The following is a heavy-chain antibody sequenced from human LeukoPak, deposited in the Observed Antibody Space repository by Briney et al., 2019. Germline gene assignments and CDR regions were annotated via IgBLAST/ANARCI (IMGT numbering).Heavy chain of an antibody. CDR1: GFTFSSHW. V-gene: IGHV3-74*01. D-gene: IGHD2-21*02. CDR2: LTDDGTYV. J-gene: IGHJ4*02. CDR3: VRGSSDWAGTDY. Sequence: PGGSLRLFYVVSGFTFSSHWMHWVRQAPGKGLVCVSCLTDDGTYVDYADSVRGRFTISRDNAKNMLHLQMNSLRVEDTAVYYCVRGSSDWAGTDYWGQGTLVTVSS.